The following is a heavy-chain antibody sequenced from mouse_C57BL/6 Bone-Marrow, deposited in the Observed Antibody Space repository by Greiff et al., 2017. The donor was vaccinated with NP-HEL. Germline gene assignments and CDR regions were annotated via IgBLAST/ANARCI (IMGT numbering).Heavy chain of an antibody. Sequence: QVTLKVSGPGILQPSQTLSLTCSFSGFSLSTFGMGVGWIRQPSGKGLEWLAHIWWDDDKYYNPALKSGLTISKDTSKSQVFLKIANVDTADTATYYCARIASYYGYGDGFAYWGQGTLVTVSA. CDR1: GFSLSTFGMG. V-gene: IGHV8-8*01. CDR3: ARIASYYGYGDGFAY. CDR2: IWWDDDK. D-gene: IGHD2-2*01. J-gene: IGHJ3*01.